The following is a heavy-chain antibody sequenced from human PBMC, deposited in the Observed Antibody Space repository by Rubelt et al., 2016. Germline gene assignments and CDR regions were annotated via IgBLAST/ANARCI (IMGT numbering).Heavy chain of an antibody. J-gene: IGHJ6*02. CDR1: GYPFATYA. V-gene: IGHV1-3*01. CDR3: ARFALPAVTTAYYYYALDV. CDR2: IDAGNGDT. Sequence: QVQLVQSGAEVKRPGASVKVSCKASGYPFATYAMHWVRQAPGQRLEWMGGIDAGNGDTKYSINLQGRGTVTRGTSASTADMGLSSLESEDSAVYYCARFALPAVTTAYYYYALDVWGQGTTVTVSS. D-gene: IGHD4-17*01.